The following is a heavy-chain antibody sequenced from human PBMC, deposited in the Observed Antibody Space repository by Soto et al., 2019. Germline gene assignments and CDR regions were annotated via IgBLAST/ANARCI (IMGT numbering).Heavy chain of an antibody. D-gene: IGHD3-3*01. Sequence: GGSLRLSCAASGFTFSSYGMHWVRQAPGKGLEWVAVISYDGSNKYYADSVKGRFTISRDNSKNTLYLQMNSLRSEDTAVYYCARVKTDYDFWSGYYYFDYWGQGTLVTVSS. CDR2: ISYDGSNK. V-gene: IGHV3-30*03. CDR1: GFTFSSYG. CDR3: ARVKTDYDFWSGYYYFDY. J-gene: IGHJ4*02.